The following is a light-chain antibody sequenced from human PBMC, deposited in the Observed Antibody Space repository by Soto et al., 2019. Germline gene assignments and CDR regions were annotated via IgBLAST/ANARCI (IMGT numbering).Light chain of an antibody. J-gene: IGKJ1*01. CDR3: QQYGSSRWT. CDR1: QSVSSSY. Sequence: EIVLTQSPGTLSLSPGERATLSCRASQSVSSSYLAWYQQKPGQAPRLHIYGASSRATGIPDRFSGSGSGTDFTLTISRLEPEDFAVYYCQQYGSSRWTFRQGTKVEIK. V-gene: IGKV3-20*01. CDR2: GAS.